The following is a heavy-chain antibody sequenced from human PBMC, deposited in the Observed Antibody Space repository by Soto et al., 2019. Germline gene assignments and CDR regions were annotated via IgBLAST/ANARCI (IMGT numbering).Heavy chain of an antibody. D-gene: IGHD1-1*01. CDR3: ARGSGIVALPGELEDVKYDY. V-gene: IGHV4-34*01. CDR2: INESGST. J-gene: IGHJ4*02. Sequence: QVQLQQWGAGLVKPSETLSLSCAVYGQSFSGHSWAWIRQPPGKGLEWIGEINESGSTYYNPSLQSRVTISTDTSKNQFSLKLSSVRAADTAAYFCARGSGIVALPGELEDVKYDYWGQGTLVNVSS. CDR1: GQSFSGHS.